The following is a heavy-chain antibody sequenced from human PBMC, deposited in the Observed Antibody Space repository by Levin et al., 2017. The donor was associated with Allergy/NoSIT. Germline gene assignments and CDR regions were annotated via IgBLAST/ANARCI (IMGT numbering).Heavy chain of an antibody. CDR3: ARTFGYSSSWYRPAGFDY. V-gene: IGHV4-34*01. D-gene: IGHD6-13*01. Sequence: GSLRLSCAVYGGSFSGYYWSWIRQPPGKGLEWIGEINHSGSTNYNPSLKSRVTISVDTSKNQFSLKLSSVTAADTAVYYCARTFGYSSSWYRPAGFDYWGQGTLVTVSS. CDR2: INHSGST. CDR1: GGSFSGYY. J-gene: IGHJ4*02.